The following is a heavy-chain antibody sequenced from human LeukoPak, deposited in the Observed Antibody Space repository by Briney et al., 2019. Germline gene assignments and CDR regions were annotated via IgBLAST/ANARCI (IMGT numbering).Heavy chain of an antibody. CDR1: GFTFSSYW. J-gene: IGHJ4*02. V-gene: IGHV3-7*03. CDR2: IKKDGSEK. D-gene: IGHD3-16*01. Sequence: AGGSLRLSCAASGFTFSSYWMSWVRQAPGKGLEWVANIKKDGSEKYYVDSVKGRFTISRDNSKNTLYLQMNSLRAEDTAVYYCAKVLYGDYWSQGTLVTVSS. CDR3: AKVLYGDY.